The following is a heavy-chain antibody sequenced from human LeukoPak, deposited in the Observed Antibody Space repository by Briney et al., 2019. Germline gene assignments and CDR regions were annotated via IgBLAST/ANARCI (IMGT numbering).Heavy chain of an antibody. CDR1: GFTFRSYW. Sequence: PGGSLRLSCAVSGFTFRSYWMHWVRKAPGKGLVWVSRINHDGSATIYADSVKGRFTISRDNAQTTLYLQMDSLRAEDTAVYYCARETYYGSDYYFDYWGQGTLVTVSS. CDR2: INHDGSAT. D-gene: IGHD3-10*01. J-gene: IGHJ4*02. CDR3: ARETYYGSDYYFDY. V-gene: IGHV3-74*01.